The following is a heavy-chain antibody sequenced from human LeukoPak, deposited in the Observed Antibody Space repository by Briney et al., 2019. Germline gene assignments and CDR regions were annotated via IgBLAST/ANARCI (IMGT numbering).Heavy chain of an antibody. CDR1: GYSISSGYY. CDR2: IYHSGST. V-gene: IGHV4-38-2*01. D-gene: IGHD3-22*01. CDR3: ARQGLYYYDSSGTTDAFDI. J-gene: IGHJ3*02. Sequence: PSETLSLTCAVSGYSISSGYYWGWIRPPPGKGLEWIGSIYHSGSTYYNPSLKSRATISVDTSKNQFSLKLSSVTAADTAVYYCARQGLYYYDSSGTTDAFDIWGQGTMVTVSP.